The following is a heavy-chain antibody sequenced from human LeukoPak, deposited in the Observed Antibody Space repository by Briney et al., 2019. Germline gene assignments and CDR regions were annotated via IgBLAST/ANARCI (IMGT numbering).Heavy chain of an antibody. CDR3: ASLPYDILTGYDAFDI. D-gene: IGHD3-9*01. CDR1: GGSFSGYY. CDR2: INHSGST. Sequence: SETLSLTCAVYGGSFSGYYWSWIRQPPGKGLEWIGEINHSGSTNYNPSLKSRVTISVDTSKNQFSLKLSSVTAAGTAVYYCASLPYDILTGYDAFDIWGQGTMVTVSS. V-gene: IGHV4-34*01. J-gene: IGHJ3*02.